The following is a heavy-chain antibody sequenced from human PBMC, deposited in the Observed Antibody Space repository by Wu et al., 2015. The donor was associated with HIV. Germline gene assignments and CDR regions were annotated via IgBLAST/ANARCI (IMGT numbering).Heavy chain of an antibody. J-gene: IGHJ6*02. CDR3: ARENYMIVXYLWGXXYGMDV. Sequence: QIQLLQSGAEVKKPGASVKVACKASGYTFTGYYMHWVRQAPGQGLEWMGWINPNSGGTNFAQKFQGRVTMTRDTSINTVYMELSSLRSEDTAVYYCARENYMIVXYLWGXXYGMDVVGPRDHGHRSP. D-gene: IGHD3-22*01. CDR2: INPNSGGT. CDR1: GYTFTGYY. V-gene: IGHV1-2*02.